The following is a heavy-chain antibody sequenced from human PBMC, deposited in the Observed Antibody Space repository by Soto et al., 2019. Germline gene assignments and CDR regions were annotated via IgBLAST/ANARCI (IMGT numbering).Heavy chain of an antibody. CDR1: G. CDR3: VKVSYYYDSSGYYFDY. Sequence: GMRRVSKEKGKGLEYVSAISSNGGSTYYADSVKGRFTISRDNSKNTLYLQMSSLRAEDTAVYYCVKVSYYYDSSGYYFDYWGQGTLVTVSS. V-gene: IGHV3-64D*08. J-gene: IGHJ4*02. D-gene: IGHD3-22*01. CDR2: ISSNGGST.